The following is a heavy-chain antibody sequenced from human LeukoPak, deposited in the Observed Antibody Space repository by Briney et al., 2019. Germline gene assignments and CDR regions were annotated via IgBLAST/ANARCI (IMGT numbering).Heavy chain of an antibody. Sequence: ASVKVSCKVSGYSLTLLSLHWVRQAPGKGLEWMGGFDPEDGETIYAQKFQGRVTMTEDTSTDTAYMELSSLRSEDTAVYYCATDHQYSSGWYWASYWGQGTLVTVSS. CDR1: GYSLTLLS. J-gene: IGHJ4*02. V-gene: IGHV1-24*01. CDR2: FDPEDGET. D-gene: IGHD6-19*01. CDR3: ATDHQYSSGWYWASY.